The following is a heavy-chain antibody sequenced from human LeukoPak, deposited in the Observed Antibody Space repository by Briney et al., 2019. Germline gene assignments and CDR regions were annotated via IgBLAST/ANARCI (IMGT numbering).Heavy chain of an antibody. CDR1: GGSFRSYY. CDR3: ARSTIAVAGPDY. J-gene: IGHJ4*02. Sequence: SETLSLPCTVSGGSFRSYYWSWIRQSTGKGLEGIGRFYTSGSTIYNTSRKSPVTLSLDTSKNQYSLKLSSGTAADTAVYYCARSTIAVAGPDYWGQGTLGTVSS. CDR2: FYTSGST. V-gene: IGHV4-4*07. D-gene: IGHD6-19*01.